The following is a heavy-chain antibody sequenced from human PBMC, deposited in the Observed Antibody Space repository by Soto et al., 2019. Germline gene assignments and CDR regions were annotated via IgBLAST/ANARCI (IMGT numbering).Heavy chain of an antibody. CDR1: GGSFSDYA. CDR3: ARGYRHGYFYALDV. CDR2: IIPMYGIA. J-gene: IGHJ6*02. D-gene: IGHD5-18*01. Sequence: QVQLVQSGAEVKKPGSSVKVSCKTYGGSFSDYAINWVRQAPGQGLEWMGGIIPMYGIANYAPKFQGRVTITSDESTRTAYMEVSSLRSEDTALFYFARGYRHGYFYALDVWGQGTTVTVSS. V-gene: IGHV1-69*01.